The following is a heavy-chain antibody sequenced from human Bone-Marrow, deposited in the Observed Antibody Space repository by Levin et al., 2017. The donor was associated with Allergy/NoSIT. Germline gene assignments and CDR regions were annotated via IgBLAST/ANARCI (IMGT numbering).Heavy chain of an antibody. J-gene: IGHJ4*02. CDR2: ISHTGDP. Sequence: TLSLTCAVSGGSISSGNWWGWVRQSPEKGLEWIGEISHTGDPNYNPSFTSRVTILMDKSKNQFSLNLKSVTAADAAVYYCAFSRGFAELSGWGQGTLVTVSS. D-gene: IGHD1-14*01. CDR3: AFSRGFAELSG. CDR1: GGSISSGNW. V-gene: IGHV4/OR15-8*02.